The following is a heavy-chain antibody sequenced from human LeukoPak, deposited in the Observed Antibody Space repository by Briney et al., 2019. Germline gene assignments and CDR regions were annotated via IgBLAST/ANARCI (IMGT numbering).Heavy chain of an antibody. D-gene: IGHD3-22*01. J-gene: IGHJ6*03. CDR1: GGSISSYY. V-gene: IGHV4-59*01. CDR3: ARLAYYYDSSGYNPYYYYYYMDV. CDR2: IYYSGST. Sequence: SETLSLTCTVSGGSISSYYWSWIRQPPGKGLEWIGYIYYSGSTNYNPSLKSRVTISVDTSKNQFSLKLSSVAAADTAVYYCARLAYYYDSSGYNPYYYYYYMDVWGKGTTVTISS.